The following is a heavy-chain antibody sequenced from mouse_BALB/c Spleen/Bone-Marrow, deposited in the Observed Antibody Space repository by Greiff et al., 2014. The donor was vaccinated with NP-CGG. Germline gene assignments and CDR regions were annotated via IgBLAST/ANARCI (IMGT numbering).Heavy chain of an antibody. J-gene: IGHJ4*01. V-gene: IGHV1-9*01. CDR3: ARSYYXXYXAXXX. D-gene: IGHD2-10*01. CDR1: GYTLSSYW. Sequence: QVQLKESGAELMTPGATMKXXCKATGYTLSSYWIEWVKQRPGNGLEWIGEILPGXXXXXXXXXXXXXXXXXXXTXSNTAYMQLSSLTSEDSAVYYCARSYYXXYXAXXXWGXGTSVTVSS. CDR2: ILPGXXXX.